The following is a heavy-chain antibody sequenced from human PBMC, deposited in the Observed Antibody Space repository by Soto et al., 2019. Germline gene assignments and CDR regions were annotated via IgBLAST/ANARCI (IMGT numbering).Heavy chain of an antibody. Sequence: PSETLSLTCAVYGGSFSGYYWSWIRQPPGKGLQWIGKINHIGTTNYNPSLKSRVTISVDTSKNQFSLKLSSVTAADTAVYYCARFDSSGWYFDYWGQGNLVTVS. CDR1: GGSFSGYY. D-gene: IGHD6-19*01. CDR2: INHIGTT. J-gene: IGHJ4*02. V-gene: IGHV4-34*01. CDR3: ARFDSSGWYFDY.